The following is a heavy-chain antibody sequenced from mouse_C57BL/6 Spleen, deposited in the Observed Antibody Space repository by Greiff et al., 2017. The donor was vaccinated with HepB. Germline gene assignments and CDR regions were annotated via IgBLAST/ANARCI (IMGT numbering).Heavy chain of an antibody. J-gene: IGHJ4*01. D-gene: IGHD1-1*01. CDR2: IYPGSGNT. CDR1: GYSFTSYY. V-gene: IGHV1-66*01. Sequence: VQLQQSGPELVKPGASVKISCKASGYSFTSYYIHWVKQRPGQGLEWIGWIYPGSGNTKYNEKFKGKATLTADTSSSTAYMQLSSLTSEDSAVYYCASDYYGSSYVEDYAMDYWGQGTSVTVSS. CDR3: ASDYYGSSYVEDYAMDY.